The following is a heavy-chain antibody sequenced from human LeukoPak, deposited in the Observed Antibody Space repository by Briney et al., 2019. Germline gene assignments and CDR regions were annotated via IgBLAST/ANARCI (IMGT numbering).Heavy chain of an antibody. CDR2: IYYSGST. CDR1: GGSISSYY. V-gene: IGHV4-59*12. Sequence: SETLSLTCTVSGGSISSYYWSWIRQPPGKGLEWVGYIYYSGSTNYNPSLKSRVTISVDTSKNQFSLKLISVTAADTAVYYCARDHSKGYYYYGMDVWGQGTTVTVSS. CDR3: ARDHSKGYYYYGMDV. D-gene: IGHD4-11*01. J-gene: IGHJ6*02.